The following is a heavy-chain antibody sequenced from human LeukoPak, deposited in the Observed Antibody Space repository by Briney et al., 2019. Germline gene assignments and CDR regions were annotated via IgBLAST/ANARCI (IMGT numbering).Heavy chain of an antibody. CDR2: SSYDGRKE. J-gene: IGHJ4*02. CDR3: AKGRSRFDSTWYYFDS. V-gene: IGHV3-30*18. D-gene: IGHD6-13*01. Sequence: GGSLRLSCAASGFTFSSYGMHWVRQTPDKGLEWVAFSSYDGRKEYYADSVKGRFTISRDNAKNTLYLQMDSLRASDTALFHCAKGRSRFDSTWYYFDSWGQGALVTVSS. CDR1: GFTFSSYG.